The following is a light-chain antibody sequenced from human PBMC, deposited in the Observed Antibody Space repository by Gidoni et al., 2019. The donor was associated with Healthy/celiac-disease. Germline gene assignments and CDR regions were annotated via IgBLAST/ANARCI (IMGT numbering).Light chain of an antibody. CDR1: ALPKQY. CDR2: KDS. J-gene: IGLJ2*01. CDR3: QSADSSGSYGDVV. Sequence: SYELTQPPSVSVSPGQTARITFSGDALPKQYAFWYKQKPGQAPVVVIYKDSERPSGIPERFSGSTSGTTVTLTISGVQAEDEADYYCQSADSSGSYGDVVFGGGTKLTVL. V-gene: IGLV3-25*03.